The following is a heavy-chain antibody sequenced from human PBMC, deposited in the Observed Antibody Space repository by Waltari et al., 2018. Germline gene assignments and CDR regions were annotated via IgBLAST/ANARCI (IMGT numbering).Heavy chain of an antibody. CDR1: GFTFSSYW. Sequence: EVQLVESGGGLVQPGGSLRLSCAASGFTFSSYWMSWVRQAPGKGLEWVANIKQDGSEKYYVDSVKGRFTISRDNAKNSLYLQMNSLRAEDTAVYYCARTDPFGYSYGYDYWGQGTLVTVSS. CDR3: ARTDPFGYSYGYDY. D-gene: IGHD5-18*01. J-gene: IGHJ4*02. V-gene: IGHV3-7*01. CDR2: IKQDGSEK.